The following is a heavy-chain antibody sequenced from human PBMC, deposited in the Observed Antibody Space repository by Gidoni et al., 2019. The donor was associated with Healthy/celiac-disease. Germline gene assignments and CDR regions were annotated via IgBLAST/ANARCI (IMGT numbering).Heavy chain of an antibody. D-gene: IGHD2-21*02. Sequence: EVQLVESGGGLVQPGGSLSLSCAASGFTFSSYSMNWVRQAPGKGLEWVSNMSSSSSTRYYADSVKGRFTISRDNAKNSLYLKMNSLRAEDTAVYYCARDKCGGDCWGYYYGMDVWGQGTTVTVSS. J-gene: IGHJ6*02. CDR1: GFTFSSYS. V-gene: IGHV3-48*04. CDR2: MSSSSSTR. CDR3: ARDKCGGDCWGYYYGMDV.